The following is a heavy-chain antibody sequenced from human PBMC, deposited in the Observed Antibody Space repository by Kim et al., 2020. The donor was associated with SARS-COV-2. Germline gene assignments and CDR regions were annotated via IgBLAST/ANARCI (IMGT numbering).Heavy chain of an antibody. D-gene: IGHD4-17*01. CDR3: ARDLGHDYGEGGFDY. J-gene: IGHJ4*02. V-gene: IGHV3-33*05. Sequence: GGSLRLSCAASGFTFSSYGMHWVRQAPGKGLEWVAVISYDGSNEYYADSVKGRFTISRDNSKNTLYLQMNSLRAEDTAVYYCARDLGHDYGEGGFDYWGQGTLVTVSS. CDR1: GFTFSSYG. CDR2: ISYDGSNE.